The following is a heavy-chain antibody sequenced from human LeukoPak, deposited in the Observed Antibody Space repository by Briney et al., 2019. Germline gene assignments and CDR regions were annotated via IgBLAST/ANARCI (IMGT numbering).Heavy chain of an antibody. J-gene: IGHJ5*02. V-gene: IGHV1-3*01. D-gene: IGHD6-19*01. CDR2: INAANGNT. Sequence: ASVKVPFTTSGFTFTTYTMHWVRQAPGQRLEWMGWINAANGNTQYSQKFQGRVTITRDTSASTAYMELSSLRSEDTAVYYCARGAPIRVAVAATFDPWGQGTLVTVPS. CDR1: GFTFTTYT. CDR3: ARGAPIRVAVAATFDP.